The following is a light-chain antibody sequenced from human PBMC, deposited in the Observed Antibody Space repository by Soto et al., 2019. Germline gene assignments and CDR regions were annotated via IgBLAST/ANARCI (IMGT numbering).Light chain of an antibody. CDR3: QQRNDWVT. CDR1: QSVSSSY. Sequence: EIVLTQSPGTLSLSPGERATLSCRASQSVSSSYLAWYQQKPGQAPRLLIYGASSRATGIPDRFSGGGSGTDFILTISSLEPEDSGVYYCQQRNDWVTFGGGTKVDIK. CDR2: GAS. V-gene: IGKV3D-20*02. J-gene: IGKJ4*01.